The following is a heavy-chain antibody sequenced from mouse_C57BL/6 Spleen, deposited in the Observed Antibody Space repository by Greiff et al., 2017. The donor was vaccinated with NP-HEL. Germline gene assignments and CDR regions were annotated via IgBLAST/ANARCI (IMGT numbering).Heavy chain of an antibody. CDR2: INPGSGGT. D-gene: IGHD2-4*01. V-gene: IGHV1-54*01. Sequence: QVQLKQSGAELVRPGTSVKVSCKASGYAFTNYLIEWVKQRPGQGLEWIGVINPGSGGTNYNEKFKGKATLTADKSSSTAYMQLSSLTSEDSAVYVCARAIDGYDYDEGYYAMDYWGQGTSVTVSS. CDR3: ARAIDGYDYDEGYYAMDY. J-gene: IGHJ4*01. CDR1: GYAFTNYL.